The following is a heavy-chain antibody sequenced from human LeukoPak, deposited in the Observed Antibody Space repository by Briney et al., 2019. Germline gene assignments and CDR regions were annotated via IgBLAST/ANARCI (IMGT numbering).Heavy chain of an antibody. Sequence: GGSLRLSCAASGFTFSSYAMSWVRQAPGKGLEWVSAISGSGGSTYYADSVKGRFTISRDNSKNTLYLQMNSLRAEDTAVYYCARDRGIAAAGYWFDPWGQGTLVTVSS. D-gene: IGHD6-13*01. V-gene: IGHV3-23*01. CDR1: GFTFSSYA. CDR2: ISGSGGST. J-gene: IGHJ5*02. CDR3: ARDRGIAAAGYWFDP.